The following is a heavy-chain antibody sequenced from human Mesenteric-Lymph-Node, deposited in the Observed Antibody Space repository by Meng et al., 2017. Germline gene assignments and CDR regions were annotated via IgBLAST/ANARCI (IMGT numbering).Heavy chain of an antibody. CDR2: IKDKVYGETT. D-gene: IGHD3-22*01. J-gene: IGHJ3*02. Sequence: GESLKISCTASGLPFNTAWMSWVRQAPGKGLEWVGRIKDKVYGETTDFNAPVKGRFTISRDNSKNTLYLQMNSLRAEDTAVYYCAKDGFYASSGYYYDAFDIRGQGTMVTVSS. CDR1: GLPFNTAW. V-gene: IGHV3-15*01. CDR3: AKDGFYASSGYYYDAFDI.